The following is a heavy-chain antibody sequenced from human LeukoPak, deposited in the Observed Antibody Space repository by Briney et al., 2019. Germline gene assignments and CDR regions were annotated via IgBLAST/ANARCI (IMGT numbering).Heavy chain of an antibody. CDR3: ASSGRFGEYFDF. D-gene: IGHD3-10*01. CDR1: GYTFTGYY. CDR2: INPSSGGT. J-gene: IGHJ4*02. Sequence: ASVKVSCKSSGYTFTGYYMHWVRQAPGQGLEWMGWINPSSGGTSYEQKFQGRVAMTRDASISTAYMELSRLRSDDTAVYYCASSGRFGEYFDFWGQGTLVTVSS. V-gene: IGHV1-2*02.